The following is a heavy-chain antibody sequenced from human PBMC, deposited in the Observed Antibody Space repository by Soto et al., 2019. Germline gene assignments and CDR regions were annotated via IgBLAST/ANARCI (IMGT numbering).Heavy chain of an antibody. CDR3: ARDGGYCLSTSCYSDY. V-gene: IGHV1-18*01. CDR2: ISAYNGNT. CDR1: GYTFTSYG. J-gene: IGHJ4*02. D-gene: IGHD2-2*02. Sequence: QVQLVQSGAEVKNPGASVKVSCKASGYTFTSYGISWVRQAPGQGLEWMGWISAYNGNTNYAQKLQGRVTMTTDTSTSTADMELRSLRSDDTAVYYCARDGGYCLSTSCYSDYWGQGTLVTVSS.